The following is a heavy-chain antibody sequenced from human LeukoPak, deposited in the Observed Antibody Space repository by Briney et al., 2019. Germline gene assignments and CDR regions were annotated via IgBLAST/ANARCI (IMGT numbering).Heavy chain of an antibody. D-gene: IGHD3-3*01. CDR3: AKDRAVTRSGYYTSAEYFQH. Sequence: PGGSLRLSCAASGFTFSSYAMSWVRQAPGKGLEWVSAISGSGGSTYYADSVKGRFTISRDNSKNTLYLQMNSLRAEDTAVYYCAKDRAVTRSGYYTSAEYFQHWGQGTLVTVSS. J-gene: IGHJ1*01. CDR1: GFTFSSYA. V-gene: IGHV3-23*01. CDR2: ISGSGGST.